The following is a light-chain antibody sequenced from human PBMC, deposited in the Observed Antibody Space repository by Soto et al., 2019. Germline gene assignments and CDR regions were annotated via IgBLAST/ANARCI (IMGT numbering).Light chain of an antibody. Sequence: EIVLTQSPGTLSLSPGERATLSCRASQSVSSSYLAWYQQKPGQAPRLLIYGASSRATSIPDRFSGSGSGTDSTLTISRLEPEDCAVYYCQQYGSSPPDTFGPGTKVYIK. CDR3: QQYGSSPPDT. CDR2: GAS. CDR1: QSVSSSY. V-gene: IGKV3-20*01. J-gene: IGKJ3*01.